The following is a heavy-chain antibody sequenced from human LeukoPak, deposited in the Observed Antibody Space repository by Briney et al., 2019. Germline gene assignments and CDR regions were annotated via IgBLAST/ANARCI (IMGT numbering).Heavy chain of an antibody. V-gene: IGHV3-30*04. Sequence: PGGSLRLSCAASGFTFSSYAMHWVRQAPGKGLEWVAVISYDGSNKYYADSVKGRFTISRDNSKNTLYLQMNSLRAEDTAVYYCARSYGDYLFDYWGQGTLVTVSS. CDR2: ISYDGSNK. CDR3: ARSYGDYLFDY. D-gene: IGHD4-17*01. CDR1: GFTFSSYA. J-gene: IGHJ4*02.